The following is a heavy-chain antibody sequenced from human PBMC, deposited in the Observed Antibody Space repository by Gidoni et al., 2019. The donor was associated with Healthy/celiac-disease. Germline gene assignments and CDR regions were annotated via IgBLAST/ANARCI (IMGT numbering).Heavy chain of an antibody. D-gene: IGHD3-10*01. Sequence: EVQLVESGGGLVKPGGSLRLSCAASGFTFSSYSMNWVRQAPGKGLEWVSSISSSSSYIYYADSVKGRFTISRDNAKNSLYLQMNSLRAEDTAVYYCARDEATMVRGVIIREAGYWGQGTLVTVSS. J-gene: IGHJ4*02. CDR3: ARDEATMVRGVIIREAGY. CDR1: GFTFSSYS. V-gene: IGHV3-21*01. CDR2: ISSSSSYI.